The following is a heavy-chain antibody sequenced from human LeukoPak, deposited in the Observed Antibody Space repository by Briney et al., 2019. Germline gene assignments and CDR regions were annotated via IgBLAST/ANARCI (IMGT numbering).Heavy chain of an antibody. CDR1: GGSFSGYY. CDR2: INHSGST. Sequence: PSETLSLTCAVYGGSFSGYYWSWIRQPPGKGLEWIGEINHSGSTNHNPSLKSRVTISVDTSKNQFSLKLSSVTAADTAVYYCARPKGYYGSGSYYNVYWFDPWGQGTLVTVSS. CDR3: ARPKGYYGSGSYYNVYWFDP. J-gene: IGHJ5*02. D-gene: IGHD3-10*01. V-gene: IGHV4-34*01.